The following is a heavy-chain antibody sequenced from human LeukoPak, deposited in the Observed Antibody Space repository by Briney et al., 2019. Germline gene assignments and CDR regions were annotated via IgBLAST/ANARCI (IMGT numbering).Heavy chain of an antibody. D-gene: IGHD2-2*01. J-gene: IGHJ4*02. Sequence: SETLSLTCTVAGXSISSSSDYWGWIRQPPEKGLEWIGIISYGGTTYYNPSLKSRVTISVDTSKNQFSLKLSSVTAADTSVYYCARRHCTSSTCYYFDYWGQGTLVTVSS. CDR2: ISYGGTT. CDR3: ARRHCTSSTCYYFDY. V-gene: IGHV4-39*01. CDR1: GXSISSSSDY.